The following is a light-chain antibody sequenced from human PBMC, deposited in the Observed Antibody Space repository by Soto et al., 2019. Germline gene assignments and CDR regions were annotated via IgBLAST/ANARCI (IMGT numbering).Light chain of an antibody. J-gene: IGKJ5*01. V-gene: IGKV1-33*01. CDR2: DSS. CDR3: QQYDVPLFT. Sequence: DIQMTQSPSSLSASVRDRVTITCQASQDISNSLNWYQQKPGKAPDLLIYDSSNLETGVPSRFSGNESGTDFTFTINSLHPEDIGTYYCQQYDVPLFTVGQGTRLEIK. CDR1: QDISNS.